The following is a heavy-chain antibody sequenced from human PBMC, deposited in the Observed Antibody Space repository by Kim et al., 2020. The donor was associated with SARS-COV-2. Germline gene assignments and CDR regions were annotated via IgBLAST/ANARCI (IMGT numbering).Heavy chain of an antibody. Sequence: SETLSLTCTVSGGSISTSTYYWGWIRQPPGKGLEWFGTIYYSGSTYYNPSLKSRVTISVDTSKNQFSLKLSSVTAADTAVYYCARHPKWFGDPTRMDVWG. D-gene: IGHD3-10*01. CDR3: ARHPKWFGDPTRMDV. J-gene: IGHJ6*01. CDR1: GGSISTSTYY. V-gene: IGHV4-39*01. CDR2: IYYSGST.